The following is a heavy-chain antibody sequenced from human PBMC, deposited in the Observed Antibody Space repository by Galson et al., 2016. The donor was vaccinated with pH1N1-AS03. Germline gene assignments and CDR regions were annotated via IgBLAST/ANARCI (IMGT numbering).Heavy chain of an antibody. CDR2: MSYSGSS. J-gene: IGHJ6*02. CDR1: GDAMSNYY. Sequence: SETLSLTCTVSGDAMSNYYWHWIRHRPGRGLEWIGHMSYSGSSNYTPSLKSRVTILVDTSKNQSSLKLSSVTAADTAVYYCARSKPAQMMRDGLDVWGRGTAVTVSS. CDR3: ARSKPAQMMRDGLDV. D-gene: IGHD2-2*01. V-gene: IGHV4-59*01.